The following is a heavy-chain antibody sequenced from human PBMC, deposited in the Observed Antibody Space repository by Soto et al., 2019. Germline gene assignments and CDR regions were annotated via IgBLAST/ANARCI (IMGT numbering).Heavy chain of an antibody. CDR2: ISSTTNYI. Sequence: PGGSLRLSCAACGFTFTRYSINWVRQAPWKGLEWVSSISSTTNYIYYGDSMKGRFTISRDNAKNSLYLEVNSLRAEDTAVYYCARESDDLNSSFDCCRRRTLLAVCS. V-gene: IGHV3-21*06. D-gene: IGHD1-1*01. CDR3: ARESDDLNSSFDC. J-gene: IGHJ4*02. CDR1: GFTFTRYS.